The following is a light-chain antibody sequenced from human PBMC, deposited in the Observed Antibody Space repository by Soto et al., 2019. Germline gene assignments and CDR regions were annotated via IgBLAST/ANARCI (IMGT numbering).Light chain of an antibody. V-gene: IGKV3D-15*01. CDR1: QSVSSN. CDR2: NAS. Sequence: IVVAQSPATLSVSPWERATLSCRASQSVSSNLAWYQQKPGQPPRLLIYNASTRATDIPARFSGGGSGTEFTLTISSLQSEDLRLYHCQHYDSWPLTFGGGTKVAIK. J-gene: IGKJ4*01. CDR3: QHYDSWPLT.